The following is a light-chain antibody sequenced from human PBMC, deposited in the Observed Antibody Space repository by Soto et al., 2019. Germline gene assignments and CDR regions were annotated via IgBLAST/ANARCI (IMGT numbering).Light chain of an antibody. V-gene: IGKV3-11*01. J-gene: IGKJ4*01. Sequence: EIVLKQSPATLSLSPGNRATLSCRASQSVSSYLAWYQQKPGQPPRLLIYDASKRATGIPARFSGSGSGPDSTLTISSLEPEGFAVYFWQKRRDWLSFGGGTKVEIK. CDR1: QSVSSY. CDR2: DAS. CDR3: QKRRDWLS.